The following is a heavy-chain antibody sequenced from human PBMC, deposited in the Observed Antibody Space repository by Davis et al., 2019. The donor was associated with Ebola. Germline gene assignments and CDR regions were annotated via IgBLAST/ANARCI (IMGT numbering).Heavy chain of an antibody. CDR3: ARNSITKFNWLDP. Sequence: MPSETLSLTCVVYGGSFSGYYWSWIRQPPGKGLEWIGEINHSGSTNYNPSLKSRVTISVDTSKNQFSLKMRSVTAADTAVYYCARNSITKFNWLDPWGQGTLVTVSS. CDR2: INHSGST. V-gene: IGHV4-34*01. D-gene: IGHD1-14*01. CDR1: GGSFSGYY. J-gene: IGHJ5*02.